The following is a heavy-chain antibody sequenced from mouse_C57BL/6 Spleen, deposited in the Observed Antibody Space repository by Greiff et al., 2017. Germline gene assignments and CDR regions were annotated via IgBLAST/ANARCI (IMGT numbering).Heavy chain of an antibody. V-gene: IGHV7-3*01. J-gene: IGHJ2*01. CDR2: IRNKANGYTT. CDR1: GFTFTDYY. D-gene: IGHD1-1*01. Sequence: DVMLVESGGGLVQPGGSLSLSCAASGFTFTDYYMSWVRQPPGTALEWLGFIRNKANGYTTEYSASVKGRFTISRDTSQSILYLQMNALRAEDSATYYCARSPSNYYGSSYFDYWGQGTTLTVSS. CDR3: ARSPSNYYGSSYFDY.